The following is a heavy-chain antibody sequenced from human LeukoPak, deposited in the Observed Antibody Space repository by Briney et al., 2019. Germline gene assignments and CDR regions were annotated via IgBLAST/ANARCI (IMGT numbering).Heavy chain of an antibody. J-gene: IGHJ3*02. CDR1: GFTFDDYA. V-gene: IGHV3-9*03. D-gene: IGHD3/OR15-3a*01. CDR3: AKDTRDMVFGYAFDI. CDR2: ISWNSGSI. Sequence: GRSLRLPCAASGFTFDDYAMHWVRQAPGTALEWVSGISWNSGSIGYADSVKGRFTISRDNAKNSLYLQMNSLRAEDMALYYCAKDTRDMVFGYAFDIWGQGTMVTVSS.